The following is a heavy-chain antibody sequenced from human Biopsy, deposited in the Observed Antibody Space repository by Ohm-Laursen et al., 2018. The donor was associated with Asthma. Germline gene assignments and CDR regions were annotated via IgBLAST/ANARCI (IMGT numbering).Heavy chain of an antibody. D-gene: IGHD2-21*02. CDR2: VYYSGST. V-gene: IGHV4-4*02. CDR3: ARGVDRVTGLLDHFDS. CDR1: GGSISVSNW. Sequence: SETLSLTCDVSGGSISVSNWWSWVRQPPGKGLESIGHVYYSGSTNYNPSLKSRVTISIDASKNQFSLKLTSVTAADTAVYYCARGVDRVTGLLDHFDSWGQGTLVTVSS. J-gene: IGHJ4*02.